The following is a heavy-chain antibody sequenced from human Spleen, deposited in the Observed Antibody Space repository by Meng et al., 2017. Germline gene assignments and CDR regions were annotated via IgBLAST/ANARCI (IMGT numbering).Heavy chain of an antibody. Sequence: SETLSLTCVVSGGSFSDYYWSWIRQPPGKGLEWISEINHSGSTNYNPSLKSRVTISVDTSKDQFSLKLSSVTAADTALYCCARGSGLSNVVNWFDSWGQGTLVTVSS. CDR1: GGSFSDYY. V-gene: IGHV4-34*01. CDR2: INHSGST. CDR3: ARGSGLSNVVNWFDS. J-gene: IGHJ5*01. D-gene: IGHD5/OR15-5a*01.